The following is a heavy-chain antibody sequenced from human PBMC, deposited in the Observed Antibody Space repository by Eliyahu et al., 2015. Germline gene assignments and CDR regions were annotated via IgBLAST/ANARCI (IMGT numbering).Heavy chain of an antibody. CDR2: ITHSGST. D-gene: IGHD2-15*01. V-gene: IGHV4-34*01. CDR1: GGSFSTHD. Sequence: QVQLQQWGAGLWKPSETLSLTXGVSGGSFSTHDWSWIRQPPGKGLXWIGEITHSGSTNYKTSLKSRVTISIDASKKELSLKLSSVTAADTAVYYCARRACSGGSCYSPNMGGWFDPWGQGALVTVSS. CDR3: ARRACSGGSCYSPNMGGWFDP. J-gene: IGHJ5*02.